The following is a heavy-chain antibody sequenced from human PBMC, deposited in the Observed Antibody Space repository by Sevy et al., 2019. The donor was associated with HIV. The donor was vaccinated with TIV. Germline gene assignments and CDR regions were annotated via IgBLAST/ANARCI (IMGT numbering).Heavy chain of an antibody. CDR1: GFTFSSYG. D-gene: IGHD4-17*01. CDR2: ISQTGTTI. Sequence: LSLTCAASGFTFSSYGMHWVRQAPGKGLEWVSYISQTGTTISYSDSVRGRFTISRDNARNSLFLQMNSLRAEDTAFYYCSRDLPPSATTVAHFDRWGQGTLVTVSS. CDR3: SRDLPPSATTVAHFDR. J-gene: IGHJ4*02. V-gene: IGHV3-48*03.